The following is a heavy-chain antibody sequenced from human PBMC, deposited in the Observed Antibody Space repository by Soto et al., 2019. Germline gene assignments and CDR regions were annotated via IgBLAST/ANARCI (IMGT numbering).Heavy chain of an antibody. Sequence: GGSLRLSCAASGFTFSSYSMNWVRQAPGKGLEWVSYISSSSSTIYYADSVKGRFTISRDNAKNSLYLQMNSLRAEDTAVYYCARDGGDSSSWYFAFDIWGQGTMVIVS. CDR2: ISSSSSTI. CDR1: GFTFSSYS. V-gene: IGHV3-48*01. CDR3: ARDGGDSSSWYFAFDI. D-gene: IGHD6-13*01. J-gene: IGHJ3*02.